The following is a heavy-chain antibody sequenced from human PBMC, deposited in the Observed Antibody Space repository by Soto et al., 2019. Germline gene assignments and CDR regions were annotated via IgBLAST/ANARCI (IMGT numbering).Heavy chain of an antibody. CDR3: AKGYYDSSGYTHTGYYYGMDV. Sequence: GGSLRLSCTASGFTFSDYAMHWVRQAPGQGLEWVAIIYYDGSYQFYGDSVKGRFTISRDNSKNSLYLDMNNLRAEDTAVYYCAKGYYDSSGYTHTGYYYGMDVWGQGTTVTVSS. J-gene: IGHJ6*02. V-gene: IGHV3-33*06. CDR1: GFTFSDYA. D-gene: IGHD3-22*01. CDR2: IYYDGSYQ.